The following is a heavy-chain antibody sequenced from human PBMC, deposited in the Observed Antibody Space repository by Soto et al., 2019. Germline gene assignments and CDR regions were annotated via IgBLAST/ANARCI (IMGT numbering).Heavy chain of an antibody. V-gene: IGHV4-31*03. CDR3: ARLGVVTANRESWYFDL. J-gene: IGHJ2*01. CDR2: IYYSGST. CDR1: GGSISSGGYY. D-gene: IGHD2-21*02. Sequence: QVQLQESGPGLVKPSQTLSLTCTVSGGSISSGGYYWSWIRQHPGKGLEWIGYIYYSGSTYYTPSLKSRVTLSVDTSKNQFSLKLSSVTAADTAVYYCARLGVVTANRESWYFDLWGRGTLVTVSS.